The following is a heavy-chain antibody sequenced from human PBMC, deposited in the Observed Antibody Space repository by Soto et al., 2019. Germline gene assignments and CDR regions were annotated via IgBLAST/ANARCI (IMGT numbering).Heavy chain of an antibody. CDR2: IYHSGST. J-gene: IGHJ4*02. CDR1: GGSISSGGYS. CDR3: LGGRGRLVGFDY. D-gene: IGHD2-8*02. V-gene: IGHV4-30-2*01. Sequence: SESLSLTCAVSGGSISSGGYSWSWIRQPPGKGLEWIGYIYHSGSTYYNPSLKSRVTISVDRSKDQFSLKLSSVTAADTAIYYCLGGRGRLVGFDYWGQGTLVTVSS.